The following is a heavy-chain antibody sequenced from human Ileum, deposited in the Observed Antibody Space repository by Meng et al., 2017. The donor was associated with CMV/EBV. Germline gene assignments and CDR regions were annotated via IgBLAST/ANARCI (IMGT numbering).Heavy chain of an antibody. CDR3: AKGDSETYGGLSY. CDR1: GFTFTNYA. D-gene: IGHD1-26*01. CDR2: ISGSAIAT. V-gene: IGHV3-23*01. Sequence: GGSLRLSCAASGFTFTNYAITWVRQAPGKGLEWVSAISGSAIATYYAASVKGRFTISGDNSKSTLYLQMNSLRAEDTAVYFCAKGDSETYGGLSYWGQGTLVTVSS. J-gene: IGHJ4*02.